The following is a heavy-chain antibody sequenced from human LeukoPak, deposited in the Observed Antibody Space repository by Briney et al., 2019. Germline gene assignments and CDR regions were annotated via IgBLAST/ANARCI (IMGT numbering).Heavy chain of an antibody. V-gene: IGHV3-7*01. Sequence: GGSLRLSCAASGFTVSSNYMSWVRQAPGKGLESVANIKQDGSEKYYVDSVKGRFTISRDNAKNSLYLQMNSLRAEDTAVYYCARSWIQLWLRVFYFDYWGQGTLVTVSS. D-gene: IGHD5-18*01. J-gene: IGHJ4*02. CDR1: GFTVSSNY. CDR2: IKQDGSEK. CDR3: ARSWIQLWLRVFYFDY.